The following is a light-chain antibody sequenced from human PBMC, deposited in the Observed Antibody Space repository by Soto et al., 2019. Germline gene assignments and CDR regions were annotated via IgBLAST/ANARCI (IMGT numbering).Light chain of an antibody. CDR2: AAS. Sequence: DIQMTQSPSSLSASVGDRVTITCRASQSISSYLNWYQQKPGKAPKLLIYAASSLQSGVPSRFSGSGSGTDFTLTISSLQPADFATYYCQQSYSTPRTVGQGTKVEIK. J-gene: IGKJ1*01. CDR3: QQSYSTPRT. V-gene: IGKV1-39*01. CDR1: QSISSY.